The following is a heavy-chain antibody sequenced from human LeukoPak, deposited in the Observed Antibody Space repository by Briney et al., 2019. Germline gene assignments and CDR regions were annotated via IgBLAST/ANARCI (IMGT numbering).Heavy chain of an antibody. CDR1: GFTFSSYS. Sequence: GGSLRLSCAASGFTFSSYSMNWVRQAPGKGLEWVSYISSSSSTIYYADSVKGRFTISRDNAKNSLYLQMNSLRAEDTAVYYCARDHSRSLNYFDHWGQGTLVTVSS. V-gene: IGHV3-48*01. J-gene: IGHJ4*02. D-gene: IGHD2-21*01. CDR3: ARDHSRSLNYFDH. CDR2: ISSSSSTI.